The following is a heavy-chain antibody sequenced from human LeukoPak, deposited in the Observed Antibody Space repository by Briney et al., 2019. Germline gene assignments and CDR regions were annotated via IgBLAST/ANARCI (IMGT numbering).Heavy chain of an antibody. V-gene: IGHV3-23*01. J-gene: IGHJ6*03. CDR1: GFTFNTYA. CDR2: ISGSGDTT. D-gene: IGHD1-26*01. CDR3: AKPLYSGSYHIYYYYYMDV. Sequence: GGSLRLSCAASGFTFNTYAMSWVRQAPGKGLEWVSPISGSGDTTYYADSVKGRFTISRANSKNTLYLQMNSLRAEDTAVYYCAKPLYSGSYHIYYYYYMDVWGKGTTVTVSS.